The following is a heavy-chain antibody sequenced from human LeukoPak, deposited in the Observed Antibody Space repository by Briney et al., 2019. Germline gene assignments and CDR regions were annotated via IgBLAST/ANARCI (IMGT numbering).Heavy chain of an antibody. V-gene: IGHV3-74*01. CDR1: GFTFSTYR. D-gene: IGHD4-17*01. CDR3: ARDGRLRRLRGVNNWFDP. Sequence: GGSLRLSCAGSGFTFSTYRMHWVRQAPGKGLVWVSRIDDDGSYTSYADSVKGRFTISRDNSKNTLYLQMNSLRAEDTAVYYCARDGRLRRLRGVNNWFDPWGQGTLVTVSS. J-gene: IGHJ5*02. CDR2: IDDDGSYT.